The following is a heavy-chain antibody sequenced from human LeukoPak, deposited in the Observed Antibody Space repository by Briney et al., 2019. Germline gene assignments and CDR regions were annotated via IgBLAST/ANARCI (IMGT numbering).Heavy chain of an antibody. CDR1: GFTFDDYG. CDR2: IDWNGANT. Sequence: GGSLRLSCAASGFTFDDYGMSWVRQAPGKGLEWVSGIDWNGANTAYADSVKGRLTISRDNAKNFLYLQMNSLRAEDTALYYCAREYLYRYRGSYYGGGLDPWGQGTLVTVSS. CDR3: AREYLYRYRGSYYGGGLDP. J-gene: IGHJ5*02. D-gene: IGHD1-26*01. V-gene: IGHV3-20*04.